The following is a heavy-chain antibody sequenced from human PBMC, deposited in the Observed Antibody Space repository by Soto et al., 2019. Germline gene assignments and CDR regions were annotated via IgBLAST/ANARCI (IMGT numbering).Heavy chain of an antibody. D-gene: IGHD3-10*01. V-gene: IGHV3-23*01. CDR2: ISDGGGGT. CDR3: AKDGLRRDAFDV. CDR1: GFTFSDYA. J-gene: IGHJ3*01. Sequence: EVQLLESGGGLVQPGGSLILSCAASGFTFSDYAMSWVRQAPGKGLEWVSAISDGGGGTFYADSVKGRFTISRDNSKNVLYIQMKRLRAEDTAVYYCAKDGLRRDAFDVWGQGTMATVSS.